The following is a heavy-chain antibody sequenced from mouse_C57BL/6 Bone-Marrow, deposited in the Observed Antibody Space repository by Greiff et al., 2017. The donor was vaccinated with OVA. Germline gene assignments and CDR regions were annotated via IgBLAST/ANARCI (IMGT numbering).Heavy chain of an antibody. V-gene: IGHV1-69*01. CDR3: ARDGYYYFDY. J-gene: IGHJ2*01. CDR1: GYTFTSYW. D-gene: IGHD2-3*01. Sequence: VQLQQPGAELVMPGASVKLSCKASGYTFTSYWMHWVKQRPGQGLEWIGEIDPSDSYTNYNQKFKGKSTLTVDKSSSTAYMQLSSLTSEDSAVYYCARDGYYYFDYWGQGTTLTVSS. CDR2: IDPSDSYT.